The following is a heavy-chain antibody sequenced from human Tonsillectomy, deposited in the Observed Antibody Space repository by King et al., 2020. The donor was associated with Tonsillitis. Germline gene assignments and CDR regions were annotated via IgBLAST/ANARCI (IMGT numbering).Heavy chain of an antibody. CDR3: ATSNSGNYYDGFAG. D-gene: IGHD1-26*01. CDR1: GGVFTNYY. V-gene: IGHV4-34*01. J-gene: IGHJ3*01. Sequence: VQLQQWGAGLLKPSETLSLTCAVYGGVFTNYYYNWLRQSPGKGLEWIGEINYSGIANYNPSLKSRVTMSVDTSNNQFSLILSSMTAADTARYSCATSNSGNYYDGFAGWGQGRRVTVSS. CDR2: INYSGIA.